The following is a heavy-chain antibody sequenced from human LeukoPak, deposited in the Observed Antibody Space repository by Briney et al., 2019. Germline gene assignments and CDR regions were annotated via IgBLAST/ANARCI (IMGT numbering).Heavy chain of an antibody. V-gene: IGHV3-23*01. J-gene: IGHJ4*02. CDR1: GFAFSRHA. D-gene: IGHD1-26*01. CDR3: ANFGSYYAFDY. Sequence: PGGTLRLSCAASGFAFSRHAMTRVRRAPGTGQELASAISGSVGSTYYADSVTGRFTISRDNSKNTLYLQMNSLRAEDTAVYYCANFGSYYAFDYWGQGTLVTVSS. CDR2: ISGSVGST.